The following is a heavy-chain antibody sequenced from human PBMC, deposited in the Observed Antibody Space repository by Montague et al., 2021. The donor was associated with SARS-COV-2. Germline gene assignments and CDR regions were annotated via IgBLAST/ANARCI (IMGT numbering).Heavy chain of an antibody. J-gene: IGHJ5*02. CDR2: FDPEDGET. CDR3: ATAAVRGVISWFDP. CDR1: GYTLTELS. D-gene: IGHD3-10*01. Sequence: SVKVSCKVSGYTLTELSMHWVRQAPGKGLEWMGGFDPEDGETIYAQKFQGRVTMTEDTSTDTAYMELSSLRSEDTAAYYCATAAVRGVISWFDPWGQGTLVTVSS. V-gene: IGHV1-24*01.